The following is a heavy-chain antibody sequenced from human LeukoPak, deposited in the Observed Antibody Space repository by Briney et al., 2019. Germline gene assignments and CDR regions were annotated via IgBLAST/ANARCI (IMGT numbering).Heavy chain of an antibody. J-gene: IGHJ1*01. Sequence: PGGSLRLSCAASGIIFSNYWMHWVRQAPGKGLVWVSRINRDGSSASYADSVKGRFTISRDNAKNTLYLQMNSLRAEDTAVYYCAKDDAWGRFYHWGQGTLVTVSS. CDR2: INRDGSSA. CDR1: GIIFSNYW. CDR3: AKDDAWGRFYH. D-gene: IGHD3-16*01. V-gene: IGHV3-74*01.